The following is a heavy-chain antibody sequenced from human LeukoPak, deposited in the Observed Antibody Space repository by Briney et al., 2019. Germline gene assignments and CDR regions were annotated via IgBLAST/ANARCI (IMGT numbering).Heavy chain of an antibody. D-gene: IGHD1-14*01. J-gene: IGHJ3*02. CDR2: ISTSGRPV. Sequence: GGSLRLSCAASGFRFSMYSMNWVRQAPGKGLEWVSYISTSGRPVYYTDSVKGRFTTSRDNARSSLFLQMTNLRAEDTAIYYCARPGREPLGHRGFDIWGQGTMVTVSS. V-gene: IGHV3-48*01. CDR3: ARPGREPLGHRGFDI. CDR1: GFRFSMYS.